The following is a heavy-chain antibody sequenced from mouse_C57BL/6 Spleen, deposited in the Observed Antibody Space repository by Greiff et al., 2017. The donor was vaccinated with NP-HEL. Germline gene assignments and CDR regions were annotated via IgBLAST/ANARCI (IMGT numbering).Heavy chain of an antibody. Sequence: VKLVESGAELARPGASVKLSCKASGYTFTSYGISWVKQRTGQGLEWIGEIYPRSGNTYYNEKFKGKATLTADKSSSTAYMELRSLTSEDSAVYFCARWVTTYYFDYWGQGTTLTVSS. D-gene: IGHD2-2*01. CDR3: ARWVTTYYFDY. V-gene: IGHV1-81*01. CDR1: GYTFTSYG. J-gene: IGHJ2*01. CDR2: IYPRSGNT.